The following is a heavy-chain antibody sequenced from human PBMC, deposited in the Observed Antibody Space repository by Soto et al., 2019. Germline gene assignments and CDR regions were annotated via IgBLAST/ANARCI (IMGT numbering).Heavy chain of an antibody. Sequence: QVQLVESGGGVVQPGRSLRLSCAASGFTFSSYAMHWVRQAPGQGLEWVSVIYSGGSTYYADSVKGRFTISRDNSKNTLYLQMNSLRAEDTAVYYCARDRVESGYPEYFQHWGQGTLVTVSS. J-gene: IGHJ1*01. CDR3: ARDRVESGYPEYFQH. V-gene: IGHV3-NL1*01. D-gene: IGHD3-22*01. CDR1: GFTFSSYA. CDR2: IYSGGST.